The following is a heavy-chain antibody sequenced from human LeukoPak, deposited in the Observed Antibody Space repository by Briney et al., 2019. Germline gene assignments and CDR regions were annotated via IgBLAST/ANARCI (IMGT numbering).Heavy chain of an antibody. V-gene: IGHV3-74*01. J-gene: IGHJ4*02. Sequence: GGSLRLSCAAAGFTFNRYWMHWVRQVPGKGLVWVSRINSDGSSTTYADSVKGRFTISRDNARNTLYLQMNSLRGEDTAVYYCARGRETIYMFDYWGQGTLVTVSS. CDR3: ARGRETIYMFDY. CDR2: INSDGSST. CDR1: GFTFNRYW. D-gene: IGHD2/OR15-2a*01.